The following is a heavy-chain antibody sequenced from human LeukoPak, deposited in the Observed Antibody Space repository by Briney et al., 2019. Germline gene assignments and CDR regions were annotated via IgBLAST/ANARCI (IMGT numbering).Heavy chain of an antibody. Sequence: PSQTLSLTCTVSGGSISSYYWSWIRQPPGKGLEWIGYIYYSGSTNYNPSLKSRVTISVDTSKNQFSLKLSSVTAADTAVYYCARRSNSGYDEYYFDYWGQGTLVTVSS. J-gene: IGHJ4*02. CDR2: IYYSGST. D-gene: IGHD5-12*01. V-gene: IGHV4-59*08. CDR1: GGSISSYY. CDR3: ARRSNSGYDEYYFDY.